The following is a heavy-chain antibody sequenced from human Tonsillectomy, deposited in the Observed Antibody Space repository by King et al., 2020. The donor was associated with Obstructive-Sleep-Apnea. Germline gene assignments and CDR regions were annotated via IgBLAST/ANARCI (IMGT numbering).Heavy chain of an antibody. CDR3: ARDVRATGSDRITMSGGS. CDR1: GYTFTDCY. D-gene: IGHD3-22*01. CDR2: INANSGDT. Sequence: QLVQSGAEVKKPGASVKVSCKASGYTFTDCYMHWVRQAPGQGLEWMGWINANSGDTNYAQKFQGRVTMTRDTSISTAYMELSRLGSDDTAVYFCARDVRATGSDRITMSGGSWGQGTLVTVSS. V-gene: IGHV1-2*02. J-gene: IGHJ5*02.